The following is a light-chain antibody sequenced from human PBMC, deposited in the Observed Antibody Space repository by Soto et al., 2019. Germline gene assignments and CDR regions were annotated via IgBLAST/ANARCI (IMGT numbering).Light chain of an antibody. J-gene: IGLJ1*01. CDR1: ALPKIY. CDR3: YSKGV. Sequence: SYELTQPPSMSVSPGQTARITCSGGALPKIYAYWYQQKSGQAPVLVIYEDSKRPSGIPQRFSGSRSGTMATLTISEAQVEDEAAYYCYSKGVFGTGTKVTVL. V-gene: IGLV3-10*01. CDR2: EDS.